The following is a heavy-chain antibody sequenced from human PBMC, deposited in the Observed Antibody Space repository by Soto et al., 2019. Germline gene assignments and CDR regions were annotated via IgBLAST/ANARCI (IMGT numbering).Heavy chain of an antibody. CDR3: ARVAPDTMVRGVIDWVWFDP. J-gene: IGHJ5*02. Sequence: QVQLVQSGAEVKKPGASVKVSCKASGYTFTSYDINWVRQATGQGLEWMGWMNPNSGNTGYAQKFQGRVTMTRNTSISTAYMELSSLRSEDTAVYYCARVAPDTMVRGVIDWVWFDPWGQGTLVTVSS. V-gene: IGHV1-8*01. D-gene: IGHD3-10*01. CDR2: MNPNSGNT. CDR1: GYTFTSYD.